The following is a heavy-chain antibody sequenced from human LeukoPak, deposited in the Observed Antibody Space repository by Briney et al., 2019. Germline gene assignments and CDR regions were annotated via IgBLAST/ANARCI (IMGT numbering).Heavy chain of an antibody. D-gene: IGHD3-22*01. CDR2: IYPGDSDT. CDR3: ARSTLNYYDSSGYYY. CDR1: GYSFTSYW. Sequence: GESLKISCKGSGYSFTSYWIGWVRQMPGKGLEWMGIIYPGDSDTRYSPSFQGQVTISADKSISTAYLQWSSLKASDTAMYYCARSTLNYYDSSGYYYWGRGTLVTVSS. J-gene: IGHJ4*02. V-gene: IGHV5-51*01.